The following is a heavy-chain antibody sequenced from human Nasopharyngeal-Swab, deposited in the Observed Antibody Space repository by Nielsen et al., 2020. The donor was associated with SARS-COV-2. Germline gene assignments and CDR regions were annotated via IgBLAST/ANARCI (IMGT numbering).Heavy chain of an antibody. CDR2: TYYSGST. V-gene: IGHV4-59*01. CDR3: ARDYYGMDV. Sequence: RQAPGKGLEWIGYTYYSGSTNYNPSLKSRVTISVDTSKNQFSLKLSSVTAADTAVYYCARDYYGMDVWGQGTTVTVSS. J-gene: IGHJ6*02.